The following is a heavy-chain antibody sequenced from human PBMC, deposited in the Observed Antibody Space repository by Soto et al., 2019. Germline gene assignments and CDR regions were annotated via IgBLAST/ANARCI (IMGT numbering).Heavy chain of an antibody. J-gene: IGHJ1*01. CDR2: TSYTGNT. CDR3: GRAIHFVLTPYFGL. D-gene: IGHD2-8*01. CDR1: GGSVTSHH. Sequence: SETLSLTCFVSGGSVTSHHWSWIRQFPGQGLQWIAYTSYTGNTNYNPSLQSRVTISLDTSKNQLSLKFSAITPAHPDLHYAGRAIHFVLTPYFGLWGQGMLVTVS. V-gene: IGHV4-59*02.